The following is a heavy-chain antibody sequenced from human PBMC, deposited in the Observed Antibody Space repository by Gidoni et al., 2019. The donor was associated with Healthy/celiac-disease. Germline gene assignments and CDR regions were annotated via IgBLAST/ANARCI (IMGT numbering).Heavy chain of an antibody. D-gene: IGHD6-19*01. V-gene: IGHV3-48*02. CDR2: ISSSSSTI. J-gene: IGHJ4*02. Sequence: EVQLVESGGGLVQPGGSLRLSSAASGFTFSSYSMNWVRQAPGKGLEWVSYISSSSSTIYYADSVKGRFTISRDNAKNSLYLQMNSLRDEDTAVYYCARVPYSSGWYFDYWGQGTLVTVSS. CDR1: GFTFSSYS. CDR3: ARVPYSSGWYFDY.